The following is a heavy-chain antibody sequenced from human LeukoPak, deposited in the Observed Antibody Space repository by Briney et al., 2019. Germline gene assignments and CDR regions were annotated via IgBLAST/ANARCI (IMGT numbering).Heavy chain of an antibody. J-gene: IGHJ5*02. CDR1: GFTFGGYA. CDR3: TRDGPFITGTNNWFDP. D-gene: IGHD1-20*01. Sequence: PGGSLRLSCTASGFTFGGYAMSWFRQAPGKGLEWVGFIRSKAYGGTTEYAASVKGRFTISRDDSKSIAYLQMNSLKTEDTAVYYCTRDGPFITGTNNWFDPWGQGTLVTVSS. V-gene: IGHV3-49*03. CDR2: IRSKAYGGTT.